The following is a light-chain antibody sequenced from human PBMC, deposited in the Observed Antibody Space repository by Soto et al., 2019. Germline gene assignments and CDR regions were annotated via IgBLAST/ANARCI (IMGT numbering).Light chain of an antibody. Sequence: DIQMTQPPSTLSVSVGDRVTITCLASQTISSWLAWYQQKPGKAPKLLIYNASTLTSGVPSRFSGSGSGTEFTLTISSLQPDDFPPSYCQHYNSYSEAFGQGTKVDIK. CDR3: QHYNSYSEA. V-gene: IGKV1-5*03. CDR2: NAS. CDR1: QTISSW. J-gene: IGKJ1*01.